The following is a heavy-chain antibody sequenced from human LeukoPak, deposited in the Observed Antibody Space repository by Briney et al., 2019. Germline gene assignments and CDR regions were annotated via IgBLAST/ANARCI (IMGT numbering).Heavy chain of an antibody. J-gene: IGHJ4*02. CDR2: IYYSGST. CDR3: ARWYSGSYYDY. V-gene: IGHV4-59*01. D-gene: IGHD1-26*01. Sequence: SETLSLTCTVSGGSISSYYWSWIRQPPGKGLEWIGYIYYSGSTNYNPSLKSRVTISVDTSKNQFSLKLSSVTAADTAVYYCARWYSGSYYDYWGQGTLVTVPS. CDR1: GGSISSYY.